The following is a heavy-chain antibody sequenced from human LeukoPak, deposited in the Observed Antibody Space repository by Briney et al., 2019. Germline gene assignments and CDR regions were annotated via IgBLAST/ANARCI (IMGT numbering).Heavy chain of an antibody. CDR1: GFTFSSYW. CDR3: ARTLGAASYYYYYGMDV. D-gene: IGHD2-15*01. Sequence: GGSLRLSCAASGFTFSSYWMTWIRQAPGKGLEWVANIKQDRSEKYYVDSVKGRFTISRDNAKNSLYLQMNSLRAEDTAVYYCARTLGAASYYYYYGMDVWGQGTTVTVSS. CDR2: IKQDRSEK. J-gene: IGHJ6*02. V-gene: IGHV3-7*01.